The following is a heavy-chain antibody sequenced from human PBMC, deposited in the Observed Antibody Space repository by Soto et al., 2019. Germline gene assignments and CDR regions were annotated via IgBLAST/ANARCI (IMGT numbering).Heavy chain of an antibody. CDR2: IYSAGRT. D-gene: IGHD6-6*01. Sequence: GGSLRLSCAVAGLTVSRTQLRWLLQAPGKRLQWVSVIYSAGRTYYANAVRGRFTISRDISENKIFLELNGLTVDDTAVYYCARAREPEYSSSIFFDYWGRGTVVTVSS. J-gene: IGHJ4*01. CDR3: ARAREPEYSSSIFFDY. CDR1: GLTVSRTQ. V-gene: IGHV3-53*01.